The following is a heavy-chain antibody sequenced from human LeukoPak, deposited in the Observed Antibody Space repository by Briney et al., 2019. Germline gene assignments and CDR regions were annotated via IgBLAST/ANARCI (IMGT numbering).Heavy chain of an antibody. CDR3: ARDDAMVRGVISAY. CDR2: ISYDGSNK. Sequence: GGSLRLSCAASGFTFSSYAMHWVRQAPGKGLEWVAVISYDGSNKYYADSVKGRFTISRDNSKTPLYLQMNSLRAEDTAVYYCARDDAMVRGVISAYWGQGTLVTVSS. J-gene: IGHJ4*02. D-gene: IGHD3-10*01. CDR1: GFTFSSYA. V-gene: IGHV3-30*04.